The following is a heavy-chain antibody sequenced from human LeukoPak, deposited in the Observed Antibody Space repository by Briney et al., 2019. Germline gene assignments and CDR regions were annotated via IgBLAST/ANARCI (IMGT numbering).Heavy chain of an antibody. J-gene: IGHJ4*02. D-gene: IGHD4-17*01. Sequence: AGGSLRLSCAASGFTFSSYAMSWVRQAPGKGLEWVSAISGSGGSTYYADSVKGRFTISRDNSKNTLYLQMNSLRAEDTAVYCCAKDLPVTTFILDYWGQGTLVTVSS. V-gene: IGHV3-23*01. CDR1: GFTFSSYA. CDR3: AKDLPVTTFILDY. CDR2: ISGSGGST.